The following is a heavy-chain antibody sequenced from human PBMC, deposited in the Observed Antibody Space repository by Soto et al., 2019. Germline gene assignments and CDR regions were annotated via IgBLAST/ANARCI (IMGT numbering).Heavy chain of an antibody. J-gene: IGHJ3*02. CDR3: ARWSCSSSSCRSNPFHI. D-gene: IGHD2-2*01. V-gene: IGHV1-18*01. Sequence: ASVKVSCKASGYIFTNYGISWVRQAPGQGFEWMGWISTYNDNTIYAEELRGRVTMTADTSTSTAYLELAYLRSDDTAVYYCARWSCSSSSCRSNPFHIWGQGTMVTVSS. CDR2: ISTYNDNT. CDR1: GYIFTNYG.